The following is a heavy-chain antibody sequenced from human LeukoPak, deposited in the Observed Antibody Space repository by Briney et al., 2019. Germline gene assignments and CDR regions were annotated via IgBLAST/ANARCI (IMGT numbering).Heavy chain of an antibody. CDR2: IYYSGST. Sequence: KTSETLSLTCTVSGGSISSYYWSWIRQPPGKGLEWIGYIYYSGSTYYNPSLKSRVTISVDTSKNQFSLKLSSVTAADTAVYYCARVTMTTVTSLFDYWGQGTLVTVSS. CDR3: ARVTMTTVTSLFDY. V-gene: IGHV4-59*08. D-gene: IGHD4-17*01. J-gene: IGHJ4*02. CDR1: GGSISSYY.